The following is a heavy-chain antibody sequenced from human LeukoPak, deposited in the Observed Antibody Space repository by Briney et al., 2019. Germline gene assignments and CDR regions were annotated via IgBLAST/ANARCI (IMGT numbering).Heavy chain of an antibody. V-gene: IGHV2-26*01. CDR1: GFSLSNARVG. CDR3: ARITLGGYFDY. D-gene: IGHD3-16*01. Sequence: SGPVLVKPTETLTLTCTVSGFSLSNARVGVSWIRQPPGKALEWLAYIFSNDEKSYSTSLKSRLTISKDTSTSQVVLTLTNMDPVDTATYYCARITLGGYFDYWGQGTLVTVSS. J-gene: IGHJ4*02. CDR2: IFSNDEK.